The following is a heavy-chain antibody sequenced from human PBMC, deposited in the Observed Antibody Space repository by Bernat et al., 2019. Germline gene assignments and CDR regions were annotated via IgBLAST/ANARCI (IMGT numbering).Heavy chain of an antibody. CDR3: ARDADYYYGMDV. CDR1: GFTFSTYS. Sequence: EVQLVESGGGLVQPGGSLRLSCAASGFTFSTYSMNWVRQTPGKGLEWVAYISTTSSTIYYADSVKGRFTISRDNAKNSLYLQMDSLRAEGTAVYYWARDADYYYGMDVWGQGTTVTVSS. V-gene: IGHV3-48*01. CDR2: ISTTSSTI. J-gene: IGHJ6*02.